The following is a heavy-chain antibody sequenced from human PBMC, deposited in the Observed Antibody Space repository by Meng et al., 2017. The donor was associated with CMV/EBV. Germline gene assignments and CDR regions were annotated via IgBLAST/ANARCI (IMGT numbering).Heavy chain of an antibody. V-gene: IGHV3-9*01. D-gene: IGHD6-13*01. CDR2: INWSSSSM. CDR1: GFTFDNYA. Sequence: SLKISCSASGFTFDNYAMHWVRQVPGKGLEWVAGINWSSSSMGYADSVKGRFTISRDNAKNSLYLQMNSLRAEDTALYYCAKDRGSWYGGLDYWGQGTLVTVSS. CDR3: AKDRGSWYGGLDY. J-gene: IGHJ4*02.